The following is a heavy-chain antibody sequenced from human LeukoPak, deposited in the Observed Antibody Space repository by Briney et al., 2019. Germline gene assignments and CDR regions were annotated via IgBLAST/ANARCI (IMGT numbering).Heavy chain of an antibody. D-gene: IGHD3-22*01. Sequence: SQTLSLTCTVSGGSISSGDYYWSWIRQPPGKGLEWIGYIYNSGNIYYNPSLKSRVIISVDTSKNQFSLKLSSVTAADTAVYYCARAYYYDSSGYQGWGQGTLVTVSS. CDR3: ARAYYYDSSGYQG. V-gene: IGHV4-30-4*01. J-gene: IGHJ4*02. CDR2: IYNSGNI. CDR1: GGSISSGDYY.